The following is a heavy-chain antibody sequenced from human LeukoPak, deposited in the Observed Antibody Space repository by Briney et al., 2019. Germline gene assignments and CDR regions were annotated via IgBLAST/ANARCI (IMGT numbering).Heavy chain of an antibody. CDR2: IIPIFGTA. CDR1: GGTFSSYA. CDR3: ATGGDIVVVPAAPFDP. J-gene: IGHJ5*02. D-gene: IGHD2-2*01. V-gene: IGHV1-69*05. Sequence: ASVKVSCKASGGTFSSYAISWVRQAPGQGLEWMGGIIPIFGTANYAQKFQGRVTITTDESTSTAYMELSSLRSEDTAVYYCATGGDIVVVPAAPFDPWGQGTLVTVSS.